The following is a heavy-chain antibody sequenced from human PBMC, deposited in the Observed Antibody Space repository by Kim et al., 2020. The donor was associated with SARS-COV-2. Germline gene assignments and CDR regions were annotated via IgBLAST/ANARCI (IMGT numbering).Heavy chain of an antibody. J-gene: IGHJ4*02. V-gene: IGHV3-23*01. CDR2: ISGSGENT. CDR1: GFSFSSYS. Sequence: GGSLRISCAASGFSFSSYSMSWVRQAPGKGLEWVSGISGSGENTYYADSVKGRFTISRDNPKNTVYLQVNSLTAEDTAVYYCAKRVAVYGGPFDYWGQGTLVTVSS. D-gene: IGHD3-16*01. CDR3: AKRVAVYGGPFDY.